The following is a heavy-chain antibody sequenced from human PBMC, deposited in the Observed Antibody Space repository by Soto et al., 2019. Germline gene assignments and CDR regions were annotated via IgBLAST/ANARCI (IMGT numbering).Heavy chain of an antibody. V-gene: IGHV1-18*04. CDR2: ISAYNGNT. J-gene: IGHJ6*02. Sequence: GASVKVSCKASGYTFTSYGISWVRQAPGQGLEWMGWISAYNGNTNYAQKLQGRVTMTTDTSTSTAYMELRSLRSDDTAVYYCARDAYGLTYYYYYGMDVWGQGTTVTVSS. CDR1: GYTFTSYG. D-gene: IGHD4-17*01. CDR3: ARDAYGLTYYYYYGMDV.